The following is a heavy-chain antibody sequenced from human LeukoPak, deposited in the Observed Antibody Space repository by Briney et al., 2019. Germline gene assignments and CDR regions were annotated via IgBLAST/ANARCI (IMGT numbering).Heavy chain of an antibody. CDR2: IRSKANSYAT. CDR3: ARDEGSGSYSSLHFDY. J-gene: IGHJ4*02. Sequence: GGSLRLSCAASGFTFSGSAMHWVRQASGKGLEWVGRIRSKANSYATAYAASVKGRFTISRDDSKNTAYLQMNSLRAEDTAVYYCARDEGSGSYSSLHFDYWGQGTLVTVSS. CDR1: GFTFSGSA. D-gene: IGHD3-10*01. V-gene: IGHV3-73*01.